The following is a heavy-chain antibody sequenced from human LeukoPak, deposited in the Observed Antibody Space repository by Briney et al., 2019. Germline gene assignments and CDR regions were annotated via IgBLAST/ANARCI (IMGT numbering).Heavy chain of an antibody. J-gene: IGHJ4*02. CDR2: IIPILGIA. V-gene: IGHV1-69*04. D-gene: IGHD6-19*01. Sequence: SVKVSCKASGGTFSSYAMSWVRQAPGQGLEWMGRIIPILGIANYAQKFQGRVTIPADKSPSTAYMEPSSLRSEDTAVYYCHLSGVAVDVFDYWGQGTLVTVSS. CDR1: GGTFSSYA. CDR3: HLSGVAVDVFDY.